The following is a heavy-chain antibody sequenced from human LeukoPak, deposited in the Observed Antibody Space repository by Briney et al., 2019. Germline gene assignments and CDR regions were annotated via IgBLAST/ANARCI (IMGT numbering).Heavy chain of an antibody. Sequence: GGSLRLSCAASGFTFSSYAMSWVRQAPGKGLEWVSASSGCGGSTYYADSVKGRFTISRDNSKNTLYLQMNSLRAEDTAVYYCAKDLRVYDSSGYDFDYWGQGTLVTVSS. CDR3: AKDLRVYDSSGYDFDY. V-gene: IGHV3-23*01. D-gene: IGHD3-22*01. CDR1: GFTFSSYA. CDR2: SSGCGGST. J-gene: IGHJ4*02.